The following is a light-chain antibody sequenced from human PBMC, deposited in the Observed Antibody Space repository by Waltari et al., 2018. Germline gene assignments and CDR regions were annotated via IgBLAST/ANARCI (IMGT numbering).Light chain of an antibody. Sequence: DIQMTQPPSSLSASVGDRVTITCRASQTITSSLSWYQQKPGKAPELLIYTTSTLLSGVPSRFSGGGSGTDFTLTISSLQPEDFATYYCQQSYSYPLTFGGGTKVEIK. V-gene: IGKV1-39*01. J-gene: IGKJ4*01. CDR3: QQSYSYPLT. CDR1: QTITSS. CDR2: TTS.